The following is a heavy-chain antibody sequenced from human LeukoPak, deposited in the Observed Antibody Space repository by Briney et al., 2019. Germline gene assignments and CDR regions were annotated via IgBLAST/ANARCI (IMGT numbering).Heavy chain of an antibody. Sequence: PSETLSLTCTVSGGSISSYYWSWIRQPPGKGLEWIGDIYYSGSTNYNPSLKSRVTISVDTSKNQFSLKLSSVTAADTAVYYCARGHIAQPTSPYYYYYGMDVWGQGTTVTVSS. V-gene: IGHV4-59*01. CDR1: GGSISSYY. CDR3: ARGHIAQPTSPYYYYYGMDV. J-gene: IGHJ6*02. CDR2: IYYSGST.